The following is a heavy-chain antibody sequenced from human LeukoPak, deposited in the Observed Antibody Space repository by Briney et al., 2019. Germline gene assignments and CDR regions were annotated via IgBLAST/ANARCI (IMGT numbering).Heavy chain of an antibody. CDR1: GGSISSYC. J-gene: IGHJ4*02. V-gene: IGHV4-4*07. Sequence: PSETLSLTCTVSGGSISSYCWSWIRQPAGKGLEWIGHIYTSGSTNYNPSLKGRVTMSVDTSKNQFSLKLGSVTAADTAVYYCARGPGGYSYGFDYWGQGTLVTVSS. CDR3: ARGPGGYSYGFDY. CDR2: IYTSGST. D-gene: IGHD5-18*01.